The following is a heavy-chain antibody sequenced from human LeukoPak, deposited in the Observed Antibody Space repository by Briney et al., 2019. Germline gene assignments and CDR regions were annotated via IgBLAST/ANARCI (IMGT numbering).Heavy chain of an antibody. CDR3: ARGHYGLDC. Sequence: GGSLRLSCAASGFTFSNYWISWVRQAPGKGLEWVANIKEDGSEKYYVDSVKGRFTLSRDNAKNSLYPQMNSLRAEDTAVYYCARGHYGLDCWGQGTLVIVSS. CDR2: IKEDGSEK. D-gene: IGHD4-17*01. V-gene: IGHV3-7*01. CDR1: GFTFSNYW. J-gene: IGHJ4*02.